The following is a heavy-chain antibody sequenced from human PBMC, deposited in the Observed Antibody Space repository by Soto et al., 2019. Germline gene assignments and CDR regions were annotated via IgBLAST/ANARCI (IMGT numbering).Heavy chain of an antibody. CDR3: AGDKGGGAVGREY. Sequence: QVQLVESGGGVVQPGRSLRLSCAASGFTFSSYGMHWVRQAPGKGLGWVAVIWYDENNKYYADSVKGRITISRDNSKNTRYPHTNSLSAAYLAVYYCAGDKGGGAVGREYGGQGTLVIVSS. CDR2: IWYDENNK. V-gene: IGHV3-33*01. J-gene: IGHJ4*02. D-gene: IGHD3-16*01. CDR1: GFTFSSYG.